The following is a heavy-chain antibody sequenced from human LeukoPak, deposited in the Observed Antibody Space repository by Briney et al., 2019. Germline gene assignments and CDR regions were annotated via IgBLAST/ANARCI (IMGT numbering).Heavy chain of an antibody. V-gene: IGHV3-9*01. J-gene: IGHJ4*02. CDR3: AKDRTYSAYAALDY. CDR2: ISWNSGSA. CDR1: RFTFEDYS. D-gene: IGHD5-12*01. Sequence: GRSLRLSCAASRFTFEDYSMHWVRQAPGKGLAWGSGISWNSGSAGYADSVKGRFTISRDSAKNSLYLQMNSLRTEDTALYYCAKDRTYSAYAALDYWGQGTLVTVSS.